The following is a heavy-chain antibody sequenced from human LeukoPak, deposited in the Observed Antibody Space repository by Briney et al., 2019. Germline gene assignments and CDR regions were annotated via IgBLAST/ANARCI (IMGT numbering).Heavy chain of an antibody. J-gene: IGHJ4*02. Sequence: GGSLRLSCAASGFTFSSYSMNWVRQAPGKGLEWVSSISSSSSYIHSADSVRGRFTISRDNAKNSLFLQMNSLRAEDTAVYYCARGVGYFDSSGYFMYYFDYWGQGTLVTVSS. CDR1: GFTFSSYS. D-gene: IGHD3-22*01. CDR3: ARGVGYFDSSGYFMYYFDY. CDR2: ISSSSSYI. V-gene: IGHV3-21*01.